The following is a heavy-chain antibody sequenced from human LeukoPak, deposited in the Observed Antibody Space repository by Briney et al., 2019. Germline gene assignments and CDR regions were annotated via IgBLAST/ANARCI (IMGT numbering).Heavy chain of an antibody. V-gene: IGHV4-4*02. D-gene: IGHD3-16*01. CDR2: IYHSGST. Sequence: SETLSLTCAVSGGSISSSNWWSWVRQPPGKGLEWIGEIYHSGSTNYNPSLKSRVTISVDKSKNQFSLKLSSVTAADTAVYYCVTGSVITSWAAFNIWGQGTVVTVSS. J-gene: IGHJ3*02. CDR1: GGSISSSNW. CDR3: VTGSVITSWAAFNI.